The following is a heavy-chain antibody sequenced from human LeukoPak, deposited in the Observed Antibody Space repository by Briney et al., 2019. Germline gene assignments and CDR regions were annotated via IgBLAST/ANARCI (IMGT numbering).Heavy chain of an antibody. CDR3: ARGGLRYFDWLRPHDY. Sequence: PSETLSLTCAVYGGSFSGYYWSWIRQPPGKGLEWIGEINHSGSTNYNPPLKSRVTISVDTSKNQFSLKLSSVTAADTAVYYCARGGLRYFDWLRPHDYWGQGTLVTVSS. J-gene: IGHJ4*02. D-gene: IGHD3-9*01. CDR1: GGSFSGYY. V-gene: IGHV4-34*01. CDR2: INHSGST.